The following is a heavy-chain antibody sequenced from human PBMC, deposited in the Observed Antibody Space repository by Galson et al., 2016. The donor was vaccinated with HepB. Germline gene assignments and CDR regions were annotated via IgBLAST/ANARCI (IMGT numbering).Heavy chain of an antibody. CDR1: GFTFSSYA. D-gene: IGHD1-7*01. J-gene: IGHJ5*02. Sequence: SLRLSCAASGFTFSSYAMSWVRQAPGKGLEWVSAISGSGGSTFYTDSVQGRFTIYRHNSKNTLYLQMDTLRPEDTAVYYCARDPGISGTTWGQGILVTVSS. V-gene: IGHV3-23*01. CDR3: ARDPGISGTT. CDR2: ISGSGGST.